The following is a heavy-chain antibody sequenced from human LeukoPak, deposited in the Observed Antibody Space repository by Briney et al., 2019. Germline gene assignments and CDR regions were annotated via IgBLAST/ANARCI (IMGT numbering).Heavy chain of an antibody. CDR1: GFTFSSYS. V-gene: IGHV3-48*01. D-gene: IGHD5-18*01. CDR3: ASELTAMVYYYYMDV. CDR2: ISSSSSTI. J-gene: IGHJ6*03. Sequence: GGSLRLSCAASGFTFSSYSMNWVRQAPGKGLEWVSYISSSSSTIYYADSVKGRFTISRDNAKNSLYLQMNSLRAEDTAVYYCASELTAMVYYYYMDVWGKGTTVTVSS.